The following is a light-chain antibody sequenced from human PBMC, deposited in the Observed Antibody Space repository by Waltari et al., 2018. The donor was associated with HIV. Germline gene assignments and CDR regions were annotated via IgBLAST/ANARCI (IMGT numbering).Light chain of an antibody. Sequence: SYALPPPPSVSVSPGPTANITCSGDALPNQYSYWYRQKSGQAPVLMTFKDTERPSGIPERFSGSTSGTTVTLTISGVQAEDEADYYCQSSDSSGSYWLFGGGTKLTVL. CDR1: ALPNQY. J-gene: IGLJ3*02. V-gene: IGLV3-25*03. CDR2: KDT. CDR3: QSSDSSGSYWL.